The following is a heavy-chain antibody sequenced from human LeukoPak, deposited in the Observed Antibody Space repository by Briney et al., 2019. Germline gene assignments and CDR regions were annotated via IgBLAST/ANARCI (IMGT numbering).Heavy chain of an antibody. Sequence: GGSLRLSCAASGFTFSSYSMNWVRQAPGKGLEWVSSISSSSSYIYYAGSVKGRFTISRDNAKNSLYLQMNSLRAEDTAVYYCARDQGAARRGLDCWGQGTLVTVSS. V-gene: IGHV3-21*01. D-gene: IGHD3-10*01. CDR1: GFTFSSYS. CDR3: ARDQGAARRGLDC. CDR2: ISSSSSYI. J-gene: IGHJ4*02.